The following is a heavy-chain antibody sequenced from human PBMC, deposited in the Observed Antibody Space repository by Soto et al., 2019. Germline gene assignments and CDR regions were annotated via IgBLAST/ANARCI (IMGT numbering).Heavy chain of an antibody. Sequence: SGATLVNPTQTLTLTCTFSGFSLSTSGVGVGWIRQPPGKALEWLGIIYWDDDKRYSPSLKSRVTITKDTSKNQLVLTMTNMDPVDTATYYCAHLPWQLLWPRAPVVYWGQGTPVTVSS. J-gene: IGHJ4*02. D-gene: IGHD3-10*01. CDR2: IYWDDDK. V-gene: IGHV2-5*02. CDR1: GFSLSTSGVG. CDR3: AHLPWQLLWPRAPVVY.